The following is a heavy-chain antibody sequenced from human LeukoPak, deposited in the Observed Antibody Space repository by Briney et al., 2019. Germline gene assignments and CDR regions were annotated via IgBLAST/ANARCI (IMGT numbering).Heavy chain of an antibody. D-gene: IGHD7-27*01. J-gene: IGHJ4*02. V-gene: IGHV3-30*03. CDR3: ASPNWGNFDY. Sequence: GGSLRLSCAASGFTFSSYGMHWVRQAPGKGLEWVAVISYDGSNKYYADSVKGRFTISRDNSKNTLYLQMNSLRAEDTAVYYCASPNWGNFDYWGQGTLVTVSS. CDR2: ISYDGSNK. CDR1: GFTFSSYG.